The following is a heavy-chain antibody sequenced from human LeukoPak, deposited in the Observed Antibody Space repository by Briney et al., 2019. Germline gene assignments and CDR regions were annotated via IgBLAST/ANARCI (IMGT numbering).Heavy chain of an antibody. CDR3: ARKRGYSYVYYFDY. CDR1: GFTVSSNY. Sequence: GGSLRLSCAASGFTVSSNYMSWVRQAPGKGLEWVSVIYSGGSTYYADSVKGRFTISRDNSKNTLYLQMNSLRAADTAVYYCARKRGYSYVYYFDYWGQGTLVTVSS. CDR2: IYSGGST. D-gene: IGHD5-18*01. V-gene: IGHV3-66*01. J-gene: IGHJ4*02.